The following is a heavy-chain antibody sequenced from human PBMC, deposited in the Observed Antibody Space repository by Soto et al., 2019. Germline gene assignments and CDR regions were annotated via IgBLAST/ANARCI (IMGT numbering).Heavy chain of an antibody. V-gene: IGHV1-18*04. CDR3: ARVSSSIVVVPDYGMDV. Sequence: QVQLVQSGVEVKKPGASVKVSCKASGYTFISHGIIWVRQAPGQGLEWMGWISGKNGNTNYAQKLQGRVTLTTDTSTSTAYMELRRLRSDDTAVYYCARVSSSIVVVPDYGMDVWGQGTTVSVSS. CDR2: ISGKNGNT. D-gene: IGHD2-15*01. CDR1: GYTFISHG. J-gene: IGHJ6*02.